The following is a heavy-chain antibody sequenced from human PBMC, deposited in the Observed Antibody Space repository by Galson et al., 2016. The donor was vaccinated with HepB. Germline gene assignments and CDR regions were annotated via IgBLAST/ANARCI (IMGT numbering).Heavy chain of an antibody. J-gene: IGHJ4*02. CDR2: IWNDGSNQ. Sequence: SLRLSCAASGFIFSSYGMHWVRQAPGRGLEWVAVIWNDGSNQYYVDSANGRFTISRDNSKNTLYLQMNSLRAEDTAVYYCAREGMTTVAMLDYWGQGTLVTVAS. D-gene: IGHD4-23*01. CDR3: AREGMTTVAMLDY. V-gene: IGHV3-33*01. CDR1: GFIFSSYG.